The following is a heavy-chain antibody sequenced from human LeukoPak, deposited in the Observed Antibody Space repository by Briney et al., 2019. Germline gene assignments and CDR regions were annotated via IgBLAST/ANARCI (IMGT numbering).Heavy chain of an antibody. D-gene: IGHD6-13*01. V-gene: IGHV4-59*01. Sequence: YETLPLTCTVSGGSISSYYWSWIRQPPGKGLEWIGYIDYSGSTNYNPSLKSRVTISVDTYKNQFSLKLSSVTAADTAVYYCARAPIATGAFDIWGQGTMVTVSS. J-gene: IGHJ3*02. CDR3: ARAPIATGAFDI. CDR2: IDYSGST. CDR1: GGSISSYY.